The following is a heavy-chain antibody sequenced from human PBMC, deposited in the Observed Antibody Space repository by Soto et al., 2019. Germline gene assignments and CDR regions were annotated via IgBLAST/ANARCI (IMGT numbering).Heavy chain of an antibody. CDR2: IIPIFGTA. Sequence: GASVKVSCKASGGTFSSYAISWVRQAPGQGLEWMGGIIPIFGTANYAQKFQGRVTITADGSTSTAYMELSSLRSEDTAVYYCASGSYIGYYYYGMDVWGQGTTVTVSS. CDR3: ASGSYIGYYYYGMDV. V-gene: IGHV1-69*13. CDR1: GGTFSSYA. J-gene: IGHJ6*02. D-gene: IGHD1-26*01.